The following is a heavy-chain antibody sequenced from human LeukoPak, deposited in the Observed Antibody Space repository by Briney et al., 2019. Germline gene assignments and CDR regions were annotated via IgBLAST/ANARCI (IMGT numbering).Heavy chain of an antibody. CDR1: GFTAITND. CDR3: ARGVEPLAANTLAY. V-gene: IGHV3-53*01. Sequence: GGSLRLSCAASGFTAITNDMTWVRQAPGKGLEWDSVLYSDGNTKYADSVQGRFTISRDNSKNTLYLEMNSLSPDDTAVYYCARGVEPLAANTLAYWGQGTLVTVSS. D-gene: IGHD1-14*01. CDR2: LYSDGNT. J-gene: IGHJ4*02.